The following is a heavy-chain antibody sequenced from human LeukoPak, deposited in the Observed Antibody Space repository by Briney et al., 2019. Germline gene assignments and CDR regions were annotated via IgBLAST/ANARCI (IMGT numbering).Heavy chain of an antibody. V-gene: IGHV3-15*01. D-gene: IGHD3-16*01. CDR2: IKRKSDGGKT. J-gene: IGHJ4*02. CDR1: GYTSSGYTSNDAW. Sequence: GGSLRLSCVVSGYTSSGYTSNDAWTSWVRQAPGKGLKWVCGIKRKSDGGKTDYAAPVKGRFIISRDDSQKTVYLQMNSLQTDDTAVYYCTSGGGTADFWGQGTLVTVSS. CDR3: TSGGGTADF.